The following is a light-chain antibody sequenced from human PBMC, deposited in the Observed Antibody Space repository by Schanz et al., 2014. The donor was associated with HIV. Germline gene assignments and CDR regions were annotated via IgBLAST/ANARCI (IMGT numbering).Light chain of an antibody. CDR1: QYISSW. Sequence: DIQMTQSPSSLSASVGDRVTITCRASQYISSWLAWYQQKPGKAPKLLIYKASSLQSGVPSRFSGSGSGTDFTLTISSLQPEDFATYYCQQRVDTFGGGTKVEIK. CDR3: QQRVDT. V-gene: IGKV1-5*03. CDR2: KAS. J-gene: IGKJ4*01.